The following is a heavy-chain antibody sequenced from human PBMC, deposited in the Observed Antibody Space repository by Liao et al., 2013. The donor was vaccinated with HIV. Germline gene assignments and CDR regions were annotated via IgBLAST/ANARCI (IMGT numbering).Heavy chain of an antibody. V-gene: IGHV4-34*01. D-gene: IGHD6-13*01. CDR1: GGSFSGYY. Sequence: QVQLQQWGAGLLKPSETLSLTCAVYGGSFSGYYWTWLRRPAGKGLEWIGEINYSRSTNYNPSLKSRVTISVDTSKNQFSLKLRSVTAADTAFYYCARVVDSSSWYWYFDLWGRGTLVSVSS. CDR3: ARVVDSSSWYWYFDL. J-gene: IGHJ2*01. CDR2: INYSRST.